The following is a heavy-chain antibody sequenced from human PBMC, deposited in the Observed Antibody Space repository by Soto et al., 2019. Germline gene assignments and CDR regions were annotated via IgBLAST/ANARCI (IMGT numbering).Heavy chain of an antibody. J-gene: IGHJ5*02. D-gene: IGHD1-20*01. Sequence: GASVKGSCKASGYTFISYYIHWGRQAPVQGLEWMGTINPRGGSATYAQSLRGRVTMTADTSTTTVYMELSRLRSEDTAVYYCARANPRRITENWFDPWGQGTLVTVSS. CDR3: ARANPRRITENWFDP. CDR1: GYTFISYY. V-gene: IGHV1-46*04. CDR2: INPRGGSA.